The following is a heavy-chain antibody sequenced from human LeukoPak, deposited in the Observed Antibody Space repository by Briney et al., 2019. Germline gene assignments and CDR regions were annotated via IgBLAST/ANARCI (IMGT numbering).Heavy chain of an antibody. J-gene: IGHJ3*01. CDR1: GFTFNSYA. Sequence: GGSLRLSCAASGFTFNSYAMSWVRQAPGKGLEWVSVIYSGGDTHYADSVKGRFTISRHKSKNTLYLQISSLRPEDTAVYFCARYTSDYDTFDVWGQGTMVTVSS. CDR2: IYSGGDT. V-gene: IGHV3-53*04. CDR3: ARYTSDYDTFDV. D-gene: IGHD6-19*01.